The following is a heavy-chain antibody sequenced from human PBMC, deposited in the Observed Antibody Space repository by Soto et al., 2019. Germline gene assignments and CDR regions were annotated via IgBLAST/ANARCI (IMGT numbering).Heavy chain of an antibody. V-gene: IGHV3-72*01. CDR2: SRDKGNSYST. Sequence: EVQLVESGGDLVQPGGSLRLSCAASGFTFRDHYIDWVRQAPGTGLEWVGRSRDKGNSYSTYYGASVKGRFTISRDASKNSLYLQMNSLKTEDTALYYCPRSMPGTTSFDYWGQGTLVTVSS. J-gene: IGHJ4*02. CDR1: GFTFRDHY. D-gene: IGHD1-7*01. CDR3: PRSMPGTTSFDY.